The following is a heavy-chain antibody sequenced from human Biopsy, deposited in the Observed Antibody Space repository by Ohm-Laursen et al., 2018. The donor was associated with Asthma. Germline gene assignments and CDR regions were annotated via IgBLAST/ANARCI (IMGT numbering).Heavy chain of an antibody. CDR2: INPVFGTT. J-gene: IGHJ4*02. V-gene: IGHV1-69*01. CDR1: GGTFNTYV. CDR3: ARKAGSCISRTCYSLDF. Sequence: SSVKVSCKSPGGTFNTYVIGWVRQAPGQGLEWMGGINPVFGTTTYPQKFQDRVTITADDSTSTVYMELSSLRSEDTAVYYCARKAGSCISRTCYSLDFWGQGTLVTVSS. D-gene: IGHD2-2*01.